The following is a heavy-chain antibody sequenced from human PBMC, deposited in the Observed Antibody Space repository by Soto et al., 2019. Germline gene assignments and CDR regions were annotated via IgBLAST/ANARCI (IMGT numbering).Heavy chain of an antibody. CDR1: GFTFRNYD. J-gene: IGHJ6*02. Sequence: EVQLVESGGGVVQPGGSLRLSCEASGFTFRNYDMHWVRQGTGKGLEWVAGISAAGDPDYADSVEGRFTISRENAKNSFFLEMSSLRVGGTAVYYCARTVRDFYGRDVWGQGTTVMVSS. CDR2: ISAAGDP. CDR3: ARTVRDFYGRDV. V-gene: IGHV3-13*05.